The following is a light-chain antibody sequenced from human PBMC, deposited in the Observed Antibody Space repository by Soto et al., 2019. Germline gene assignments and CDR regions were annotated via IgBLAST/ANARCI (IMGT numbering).Light chain of an antibody. CDR2: AES. V-gene: IGKV1-12*01. CDR3: QTANSFPLT. CDR1: QGIGSW. J-gene: IGKJ4*01. Sequence: IPMTQSPSSVSASVGDRVTITCRARQGIGSWLAWYQQKAGRATKLLIYAESSLQSGVPSRFSGSGAWTDFTLAISSLQSDDFATYYCQTANSFPLTCGGGTKVVI.